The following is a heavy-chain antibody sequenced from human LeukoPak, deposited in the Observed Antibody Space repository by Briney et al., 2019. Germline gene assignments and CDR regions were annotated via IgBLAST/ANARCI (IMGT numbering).Heavy chain of an antibody. CDR2: ISYDGSNK. J-gene: IGHJ4*02. D-gene: IGHD6-13*01. CDR3: ARMGIAAAGTPIDY. V-gene: IGHV3-30*04. CDR1: GFTFSSYA. Sequence: AGGSLRLSCAASGFTFSSYAMHWVRQAPGKGLEWVAVISYDGSNKYYADSVKGRFTISRDNSKNTLYLQMNSLRAEDTAVYYCARMGIAAAGTPIDYWGQGTLVTVSS.